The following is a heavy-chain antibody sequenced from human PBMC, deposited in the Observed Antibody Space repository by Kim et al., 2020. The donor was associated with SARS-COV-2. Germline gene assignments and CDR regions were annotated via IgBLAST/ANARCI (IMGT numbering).Heavy chain of an antibody. CDR3: ASELGGGTEAGAFDS. J-gene: IGHJ3*02. CDR2: IYYSGST. CDR1: GGSVSSGSYY. D-gene: IGHD2-8*02. Sequence: SETLSLTCTVSGGSVSSGSYYWSWIRQPPGKGLEWIGYIYYSGSTNYNPSLKSRVTISVDTSKNQFSLKLSPVTAADTAVYYCASELGGGTEAGAFDSWG. V-gene: IGHV4-61*01.